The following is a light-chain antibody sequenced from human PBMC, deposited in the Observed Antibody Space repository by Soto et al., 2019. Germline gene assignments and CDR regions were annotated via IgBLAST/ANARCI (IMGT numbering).Light chain of an antibody. CDR1: NIGSKS. V-gene: IGLV3-21*04. J-gene: IGLJ2*01. CDR3: QVWDSSSDPAVV. CDR2: YDS. Sequence: SYELTQPPSVSVAPGKTARITCGGNNIGSKSVHWYQQKPGQAPVLVIYYDSDRPSGIPERFSGSNSGSTATLTISRVEAGDEADYYCQVWDSSSDPAVVFGGGTKLTVL.